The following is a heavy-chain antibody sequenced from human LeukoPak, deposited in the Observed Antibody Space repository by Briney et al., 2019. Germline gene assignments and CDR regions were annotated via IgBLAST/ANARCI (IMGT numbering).Heavy chain of an antibody. D-gene: IGHD1-1*01. V-gene: IGHV4-39*07. CDR1: SGSISSSSYY. J-gene: IGHJ6*02. Sequence: PSETLSLTCTVSSGSISSSSYYWGWIRQPPGKGLERIGSIYYSGSTYYNSSLKSRVTISVDTSKNQFSLKLSSVTAADTAVYYCARYPAGYYYYYGMDVWGQGTTVTVSS. CDR2: IYYSGST. CDR3: ARYPAGYYYYYGMDV.